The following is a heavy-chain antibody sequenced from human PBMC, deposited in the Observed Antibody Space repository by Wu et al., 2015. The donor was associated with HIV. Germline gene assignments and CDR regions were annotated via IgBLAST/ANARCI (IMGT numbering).Heavy chain of an antibody. V-gene: IGHV1-69*05. J-gene: IGHJ4*02. D-gene: IGHD3-10*01. CDR2: ILPLYGTT. Sequence: QVQLEQSGTELKKPRSSVKISCKAFGGTFSSYTINWVRQGPGQGLEWMGRILPLYGTTDYAQKFRGRVTITTDESTSTAYMELSSLRSEDTAVYYCARSSKDYYGSGSLDYWGQGTLVTVSS. CDR3: ARSSKDYYGSGSLDY. CDR1: GGTFSSYT.